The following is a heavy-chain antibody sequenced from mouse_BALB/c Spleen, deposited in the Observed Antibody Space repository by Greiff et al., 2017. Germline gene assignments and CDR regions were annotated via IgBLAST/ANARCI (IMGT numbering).Heavy chain of an antibody. V-gene: IGHV1-9*01. CDR3: ARRLWYLDYRYAFAY. CDR2: ILPGSGST. Sequence: QVQLQQSGAELMKPGASVKISCKATGYTFSSYWIEWVKQRPGHGLEWIGEILPGSGSTNYNEKFKGRATFTADTSSNTAYMQLSSLTSEDSAVYYCARRLWYLDYRYAFAYWGQGTLVTVSA. D-gene: IGHD2-14*01. CDR1: GYTFSSYW. J-gene: IGHJ3*01.